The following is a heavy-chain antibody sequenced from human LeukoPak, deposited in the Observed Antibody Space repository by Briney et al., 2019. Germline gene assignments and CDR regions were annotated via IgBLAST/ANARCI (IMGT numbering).Heavy chain of an antibody. D-gene: IGHD1-26*01. Sequence: SETLSLTCTVSGGSISSSSYYWGWIRQPPGKGLEWIGNIYYSGSTYYNPSLKSRVTISVDTSKNQFSLKLSSVTAADTAVYYCTRDTGIYPCYAFDIWGQGTMVTVSS. CDR3: TRDTGIYPCYAFDI. J-gene: IGHJ3*02. CDR2: IYYSGST. CDR1: GGSISSSSYY. V-gene: IGHV4-39*07.